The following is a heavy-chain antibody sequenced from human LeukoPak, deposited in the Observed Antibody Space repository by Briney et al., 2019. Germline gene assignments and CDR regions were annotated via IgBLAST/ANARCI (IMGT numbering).Heavy chain of an antibody. CDR2: IYPDDSDT. D-gene: IGHD5-18*01. J-gene: IGHJ4*02. V-gene: IGHV5-51*01. CDR3: AKSADIARVENFDY. Sequence: GESLKISCKGSGYSFTNFWIGWVRQMPGKGLEFMGVIYPDDSDTRYSPSFEGQVTISVDKSTTTAYLQWNSLKASDTAMYFCAKSADIARVENFDYRGQGTLVTVSS. CDR1: GYSFTNFW.